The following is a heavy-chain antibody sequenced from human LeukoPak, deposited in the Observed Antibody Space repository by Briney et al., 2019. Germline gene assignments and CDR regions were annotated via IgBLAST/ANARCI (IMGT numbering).Heavy chain of an antibody. V-gene: IGHV3-23*01. Sequence: GGSLRLSCAASGFTFSSYAMSWVRQAPGKGLEWVSAISGSGGSTYYADSVKGRFTISRDNSKNTLYLQMNSLRAEDTAVYYCARDGYCSSTSCYNNYYYYYGMDVWGQGTTVTVSS. CDR2: ISGSGGST. D-gene: IGHD2-2*02. J-gene: IGHJ6*02. CDR1: GFTFSSYA. CDR3: ARDGYCSSTSCYNNYYYYYGMDV.